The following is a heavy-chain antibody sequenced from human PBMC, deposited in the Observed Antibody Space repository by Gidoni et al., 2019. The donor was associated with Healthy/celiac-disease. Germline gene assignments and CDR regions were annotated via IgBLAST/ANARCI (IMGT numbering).Heavy chain of an antibody. V-gene: IGHV3-30*04. CDR1: VFTFISYS. CDR2: ISYDGRNK. Sequence: QVQLVESGGGVVQPGRSLRLSCAASVFTFISYSMHWVRQAPGKGLEWVAVISYDGRNKYYADSVKGRFTISRDNSKNTLYLQMNSLRAEDTAVYYCARDLHRGYCSSTSCYNFAFDIWGQGTMVTVSS. D-gene: IGHD2-2*02. CDR3: ARDLHRGYCSSTSCYNFAFDI. J-gene: IGHJ3*02.